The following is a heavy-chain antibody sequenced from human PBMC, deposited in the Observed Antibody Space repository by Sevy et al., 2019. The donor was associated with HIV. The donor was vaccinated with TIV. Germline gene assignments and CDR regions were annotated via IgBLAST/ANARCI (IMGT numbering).Heavy chain of an antibody. CDR3: ARALHYYDSSGYYRAFDY. J-gene: IGHJ4*02. CDR2: IYWDDDE. Sequence: SGPTLVKPTQTLTLTCTFSGFSLSTSGVGVGWIRQPPGKALECLAVIYWDDDERYSPSLRSRLTITKDTSKNQVVLTMTNMDPVDTATSYCARALHYYDSSGYYRAFDYWGQGTLVTVSS. V-gene: IGHV2-5*02. CDR1: GFSLSTSGVG. D-gene: IGHD3-22*01.